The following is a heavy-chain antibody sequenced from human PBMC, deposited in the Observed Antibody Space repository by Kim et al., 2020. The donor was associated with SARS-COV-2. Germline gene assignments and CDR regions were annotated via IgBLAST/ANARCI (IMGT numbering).Heavy chain of an antibody. CDR3: ARAQSRGVIIY. CDR2: INSDGSST. D-gene: IGHD3-10*01. J-gene: IGHJ4*02. Sequence: GGSLRLSCAASGFTFSSYWMHWVRQAPGKGLVWVSRINSDGSSTSYADSVKGRFTISRDNAKNTLYLQMNSLRAEDTAVYYCARAQSRGVIIYWGQGTLVTVSS. V-gene: IGHV3-74*01. CDR1: GFTFSSYW.